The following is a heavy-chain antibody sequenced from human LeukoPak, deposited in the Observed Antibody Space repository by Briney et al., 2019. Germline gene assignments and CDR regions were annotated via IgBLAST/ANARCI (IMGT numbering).Heavy chain of an antibody. D-gene: IGHD2/OR15-2a*01. V-gene: IGHV3-7*03. CDR3: ARAEYRYYCGMDV. CDR1: GFTFNTYW. J-gene: IGHJ6*02. CDR2: INQDGSEK. Sequence: SGGSLRLSCAASGFTFNTYWMSWVRQAPGKGLEWVANINQDGSEKYYVDSVRGRFTISRDNAKNSLYLQMNSLRAEDTAVYYCARAEYRYYCGMDVWGHGTTVTVSS.